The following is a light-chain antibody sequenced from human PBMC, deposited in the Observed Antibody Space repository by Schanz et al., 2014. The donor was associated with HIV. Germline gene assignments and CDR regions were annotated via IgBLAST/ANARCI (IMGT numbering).Light chain of an antibody. CDR1: QGISSA. V-gene: IGKV1-13*02. CDR3: QQCVTYPYT. J-gene: IGKJ2*01. CDR2: DAS. Sequence: AIQLTQSPSSLSASVGDRVTITCRASQGISSALAWYQQEPGKAPKLLIYDASSLESGVPSRFSGSGSGTDFTLSISSLQPEDFATYYCQQCVTYPYTFGQGTKLDIK.